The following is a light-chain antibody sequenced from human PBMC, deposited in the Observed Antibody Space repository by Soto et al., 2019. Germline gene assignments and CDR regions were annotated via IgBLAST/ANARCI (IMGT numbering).Light chain of an antibody. CDR1: QSVSSN. V-gene: IGKV3-15*01. CDR3: QQYNNWPPPYT. Sequence: EIVMTQSPATLSVSPGERATLSCRASQSVSSNLAWYQQKPGQAPRLLIYGASTRATGITGRFSGSGSGTEFTLTISSMKSEDFAVYYCQQYNNWPPPYTFGQGTKLEIK. CDR2: GAS. J-gene: IGKJ2*01.